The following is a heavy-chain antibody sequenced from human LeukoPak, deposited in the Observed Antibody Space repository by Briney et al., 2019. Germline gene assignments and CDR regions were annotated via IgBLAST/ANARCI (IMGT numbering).Heavy chain of an antibody. V-gene: IGHV3-33*06. CDR2: IWHDESYI. CDR1: GFTFSYYG. D-gene: IGHD6-13*01. Sequence: GGSLRLSCAASGFTFSYYGMHWVRQAPGKELDWVAVIWHDESYIYYADSVKGRFTISRDNSKNTVYLQMNSLRVEDTAIYYCAKVVQYTASTGTGLDYWGQGTLVTVSS. J-gene: IGHJ4*02. CDR3: AKVVQYTASTGTGLDY.